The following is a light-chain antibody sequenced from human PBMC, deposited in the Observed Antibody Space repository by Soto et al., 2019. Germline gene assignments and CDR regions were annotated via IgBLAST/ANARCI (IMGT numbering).Light chain of an antibody. CDR2: EVS. J-gene: IGLJ3*02. Sequence: QSVLTQPPSASGSPGQSVTISCTGTSSDVGAYNYVSWYQQHPGRAPKLMIYEVSNRPSGVSNRFSGSKSGNTASLTISELQAEDEADYYCTSFTTISTWVFGGGTKLTVL. V-gene: IGLV2-14*01. CDR3: TSFTTISTWV. CDR1: SSDVGAYNY.